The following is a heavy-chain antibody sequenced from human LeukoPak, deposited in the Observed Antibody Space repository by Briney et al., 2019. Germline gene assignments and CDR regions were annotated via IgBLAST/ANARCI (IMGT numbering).Heavy chain of an antibody. CDR2: ISAYNGNT. CDR3: ARDRCGIAARPLCYMDV. Sequence: ASVRVSCKASGYTFTSYGISWVRQAPGQGLEWMGWISAYNGNTNYAQKFHGRVTMTTDTSTSTAYMELRSLRSDDTAVYYCARDRCGIAARPLCYMDVWGKGTPVTVSS. V-gene: IGHV1-18*01. CDR1: GYTFTSYG. J-gene: IGHJ6*03. D-gene: IGHD6-6*01.